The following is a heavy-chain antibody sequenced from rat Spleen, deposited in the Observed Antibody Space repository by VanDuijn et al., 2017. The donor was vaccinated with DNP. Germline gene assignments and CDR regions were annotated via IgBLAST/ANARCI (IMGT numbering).Heavy chain of an antibody. CDR1: GYSITSNY. CDR3: ARSVRATSYYAMDA. Sequence: EVQLQESGPGLVKPSQSLSLTCSVTGYSITSNYWGWIRKFPGNKMEWIGYINYSGSTGYNPSLKSRISITRDTSKNQFFLQLRSVTTEDTATYYCARSVRATSYYAMDAWGQGTSVTVSS. V-gene: IGHV3-1*01. J-gene: IGHJ4*01. CDR2: INYSGST. D-gene: IGHD1-3*01.